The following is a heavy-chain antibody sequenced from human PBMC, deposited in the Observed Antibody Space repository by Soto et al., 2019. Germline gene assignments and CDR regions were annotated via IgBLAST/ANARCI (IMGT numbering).Heavy chain of an antibody. CDR2: IVVGSGNT. D-gene: IGHD3-10*01. Sequence: SVKVSCKASGFTFTSSAMQWVRQARGQRLEWIGWIVVGSGNTNYAQKFQERVTITRDMSTSTAYMELNSLRAEDTALYYCAKDKGLQGELYYYYGMDVWGQGTTVTVSS. CDR1: GFTFTSSA. CDR3: AKDKGLQGELYYYYGMDV. V-gene: IGHV1-58*02. J-gene: IGHJ6*02.